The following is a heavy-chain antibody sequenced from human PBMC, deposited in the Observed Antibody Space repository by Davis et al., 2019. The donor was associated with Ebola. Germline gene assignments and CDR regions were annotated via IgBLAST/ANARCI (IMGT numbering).Heavy chain of an antibody. J-gene: IGHJ4*02. D-gene: IGHD3-22*01. Sequence: GESLKISCAASGFTVSTNYMNWIRQAPGKGLEWVAVLYSGGSAYYADSVRGRFTISRDNSKNTVYLQMNNLRAEDTAVYYCARELSAFSGYYVWGQGTLVTVSS. CDR2: LYSGGSA. V-gene: IGHV3-66*01. CDR1: GFTVSTNY. CDR3: ARELSAFSGYYV.